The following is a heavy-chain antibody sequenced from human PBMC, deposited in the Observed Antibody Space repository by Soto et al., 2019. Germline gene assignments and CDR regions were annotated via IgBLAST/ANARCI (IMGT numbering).Heavy chain of an antibody. D-gene: IGHD3-16*01. CDR1: GFTFSSYD. J-gene: IGHJ6*03. CDR2: IGTAGDT. Sequence: GGSLRLSCAASGFTFSSYDMHWVRQATGKGLEWVSAIGTAGDTYYPGSVKGRFTISRENAKNSLYLQMNSLRAGDTAVYYCARGLYMITFGGVMRYYYMDVWGKGTTVTVSS. V-gene: IGHV3-13*01. CDR3: ARGLYMITFGGVMRYYYMDV.